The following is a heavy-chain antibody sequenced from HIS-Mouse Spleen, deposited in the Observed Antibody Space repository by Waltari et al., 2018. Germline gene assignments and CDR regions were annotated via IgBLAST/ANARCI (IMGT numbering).Heavy chain of an antibody. CDR1: DASISTNY. J-gene: IGHJ6*02. V-gene: IGHV4-59*01. CDR3: AREYYDFWSGYYPYYYGMDV. D-gene: IGHD3-3*01. Sequence: QVQLQESGPGLVKPSETLSVTCTVSDASISTNYCRRIRQPPGKGLEWIGYIYYSGSTNYNPSLKSRVTISVDTSKNQFSLKLSSVTAADTAVYYCAREYYDFWSGYYPYYYGMDVWGQGTTVTVSS. CDR2: IYYSGST.